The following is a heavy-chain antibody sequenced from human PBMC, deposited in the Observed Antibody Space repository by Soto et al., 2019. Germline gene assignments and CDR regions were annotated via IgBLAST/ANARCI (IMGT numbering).Heavy chain of an antibody. D-gene: IGHD1-26*01. J-gene: IGHJ3*02. CDR2: IWYDGSNK. CDR3: ARPSWEGPSDI. V-gene: IGHV3-33*01. CDR1: GFTFSSYG. Sequence: QVQLVESGGGVVQPGRSLRLSCAASGFTFSSYGMHWVRQAPGKGLEWVAVIWYDGSNKYYADSVKGRFTISRDNSKNTLDLQMNSLRAEDTAVYYCARPSWEGPSDIWGQGTMVTVSS.